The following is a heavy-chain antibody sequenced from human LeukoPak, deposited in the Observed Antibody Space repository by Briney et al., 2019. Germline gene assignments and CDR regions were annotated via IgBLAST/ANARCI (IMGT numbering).Heavy chain of an antibody. CDR1: GFTFSSYA. CDR2: ISYDGSNK. Sequence: GGSLRLSCAASGFTFSSYAMHWVRQAPGKGLEWVAVISYDGSNKYYADSVKGRFTISRDNSKNTLYLQMNSLRAEDTAAYYCASQLTGYFDYWGQGTLVTVSS. J-gene: IGHJ4*02. V-gene: IGHV3-30-3*01. D-gene: IGHD2-2*01. CDR3: ASQLTGYFDY.